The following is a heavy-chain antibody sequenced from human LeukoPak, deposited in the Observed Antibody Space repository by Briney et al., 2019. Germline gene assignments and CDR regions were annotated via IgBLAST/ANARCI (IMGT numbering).Heavy chain of an antibody. CDR3: ARSSGSPLSSFDY. V-gene: IGHV4-34*01. CDR2: INHSGST. J-gene: IGHJ4*02. D-gene: IGHD7-27*01. CDR1: GGSFSGYY. Sequence: SKTLSLTCAVYGGSFSGYYWSWIRQPPGKGLEWIGEINHSGSTNYNPSLKSRVTISVDTSRNQFSLKLSSVTAADTAVYYCARSSGSPLSSFDYWGQGTLVTVSS.